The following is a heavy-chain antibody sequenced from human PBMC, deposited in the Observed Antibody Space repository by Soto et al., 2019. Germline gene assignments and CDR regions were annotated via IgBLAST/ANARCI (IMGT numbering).Heavy chain of an antibody. J-gene: IGHJ4*02. CDR2: ISYDGSNK. V-gene: IGHV3-30-3*01. CDR3: ARDGEMATNTFDY. D-gene: IGHD5-12*01. CDR1: GFTFSSYA. Sequence: VGSVRLSCAASGFTFSSYAMHWVRQAPGKGLEWVAVISYDGSNKYYADSVKGRFTISRDNSKNTLYLQMNSLRAEDTAVYYCARDGEMATNTFDYWGQGTLVTVSS.